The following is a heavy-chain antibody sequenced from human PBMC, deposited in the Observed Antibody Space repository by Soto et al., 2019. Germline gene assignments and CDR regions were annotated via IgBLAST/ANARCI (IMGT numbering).Heavy chain of an antibody. V-gene: IGHV3-21*01. CDR3: PKVNDYGIYYYYAMDV. J-gene: IGHJ6*02. CDR1: GFTFRSYG. D-gene: IGHD4-17*01. CDR2: ISSSSSYI. Sequence: GGSLRLSCAASGFTFRSYGMNWVRQAPGKGLEWVSSISSSSSYIYYAASVKGRFTISRDNAKNSLSMQMNSLRAEDTAVYYCPKVNDYGIYYYYAMDVWGQGTTVTVSS.